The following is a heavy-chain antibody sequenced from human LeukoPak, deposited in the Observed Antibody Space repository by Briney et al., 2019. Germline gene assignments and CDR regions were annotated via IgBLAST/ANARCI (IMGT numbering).Heavy chain of an antibody. D-gene: IGHD4-17*01. CDR3: ARVGGDSGRGWDPADY. Sequence: ASVKVSCKASGYSFTDKYMHWVRQAPGQGLEWMGWIDPNSGGTNYTQKFQGRVTLTRDTSISTAYMALSRLRFDDTAVYFCARVGGDSGRGWDPADYWGQGTLVTVSS. V-gene: IGHV1-2*02. CDR1: GYSFTDKY. CDR2: IDPNSGGT. J-gene: IGHJ4*02.